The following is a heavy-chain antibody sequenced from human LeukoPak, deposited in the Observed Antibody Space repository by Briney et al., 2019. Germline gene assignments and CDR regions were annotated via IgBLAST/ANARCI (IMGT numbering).Heavy chain of an antibody. J-gene: IGHJ6*02. Sequence: GGSLRLSCAASGFTFSSYAMHWVRQAPGKGLEWVAVISYDGSNKYYADSVKGRFTIPRDNSKNTLYLQMNGLRAEDTAVYYCARDFNKGTAMVNYYYYGMDVWGQGTTVTVSS. CDR2: ISYDGSNK. CDR3: ARDFNKGTAMVNYYYYGMDV. D-gene: IGHD5-18*01. CDR1: GFTFSSYA. V-gene: IGHV3-30-3*01.